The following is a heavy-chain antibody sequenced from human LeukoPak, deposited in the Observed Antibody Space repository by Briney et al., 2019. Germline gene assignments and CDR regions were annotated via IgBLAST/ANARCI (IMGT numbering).Heavy chain of an antibody. D-gene: IGHD1-26*01. V-gene: IGHV4-59*08. J-gene: IGHJ4*02. CDR1: GDSMSRYY. Sequence: SETLSLTCTVSGDSMSRYYWNWIRQPPGKGLEWIGYMSYSGSTNYNPSLNSRVTISLDKSKNQVSLTLRSVTAADTATYYCASLTRGVGARRFDYWGQGTLVTVSS. CDR2: MSYSGST. CDR3: ASLTRGVGARRFDY.